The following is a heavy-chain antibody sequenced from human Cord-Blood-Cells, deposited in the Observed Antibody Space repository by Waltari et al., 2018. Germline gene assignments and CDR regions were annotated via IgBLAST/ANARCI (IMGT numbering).Heavy chain of an antibody. D-gene: IGHD1-26*01. V-gene: IGHV1-69*01. CDR3: ATYSGSYYYFQH. CDR2: ISPIVGTA. J-gene: IGHJ1*01. CDR1: GGTFSSYA. Sequence: QVQLVQSGAEVKKPGSSVKVSCKASGGTFSSYAISWVRQAPGQGIEWMGGISPIVGTANDAQKFQGRVTITADEATSTAYMELSSLRSEDTAVYYCATYSGSYYYFQHWGQGTLVTVSS.